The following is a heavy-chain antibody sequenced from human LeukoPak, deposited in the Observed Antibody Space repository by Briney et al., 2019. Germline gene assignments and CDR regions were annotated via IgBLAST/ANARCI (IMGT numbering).Heavy chain of an antibody. CDR3: ACTSCYTAPPTSNWFDP. J-gene: IGHJ5*02. D-gene: IGHD2-2*02. CDR2: ISAYNGNT. CDR1: GYTFTSYG. Sequence: ASVKVSCKASGYTFTSYGISWVRQAPGQGLEWMGWISAYNGNTNHAQKLQGRVTMTTDTSTSTAYMELRSLRSDDTAVYYCACTSCYTAPPTSNWFDPWGQGTLVTVSS. V-gene: IGHV1-18*01.